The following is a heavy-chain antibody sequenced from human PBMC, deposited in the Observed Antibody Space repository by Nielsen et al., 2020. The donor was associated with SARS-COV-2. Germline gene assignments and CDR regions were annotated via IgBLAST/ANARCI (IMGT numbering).Heavy chain of an antibody. Sequence: GSLRLSCTVPGGSISTYYWSWIRQPPGKGLEWIGYIDYSGSTNYNPSLESRVTILVDTSRNDFSLRLSSVTASDTAVYYCARTSTISYYYYMDVWGKGTTVTVSS. CDR2: IDYSGST. J-gene: IGHJ6*03. V-gene: IGHV4-59*01. CDR1: GGSISTYY. D-gene: IGHD5/OR15-5a*01. CDR3: ARTSTISYYYYMDV.